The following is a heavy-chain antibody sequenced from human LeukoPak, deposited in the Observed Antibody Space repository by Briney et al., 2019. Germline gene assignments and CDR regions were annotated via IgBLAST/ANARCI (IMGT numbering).Heavy chain of an antibody. CDR2: INPNSGGT. V-gene: IGHV1-2*02. CDR3: ARGRSTTGTFFIY. Sequence: ASVKVSCKAPGYTLTGYYMHWVRQAPGQGLEWMGWINPNSGGTNYAQKFQGRVTMTRDTSISTAYMELSRLRSDDTAVYYCARGRSTTGTFFIYWGQGTLVTVSS. CDR1: GYTLTGYY. D-gene: IGHD1-1*01. J-gene: IGHJ4*02.